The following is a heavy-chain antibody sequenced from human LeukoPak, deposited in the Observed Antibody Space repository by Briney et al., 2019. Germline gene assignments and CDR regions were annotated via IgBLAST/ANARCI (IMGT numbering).Heavy chain of an antibody. CDR1: GFTFSSYG. CDR2: IWHDGSNK. J-gene: IGHJ4*02. V-gene: IGHV3-33*03. D-gene: IGHD3-3*01. CDR3: AKDARIFGVINYFDS. Sequence: PGGSLRLSCAASGFTFSSYGMHWVRQAPGKGLEWVAVIWHDGSNKYYADSVKGRFTISRDNAKNSVFLEMNSLRVDDTAIYYCAKDARIFGVINYFDSWGQGTLVTVSS.